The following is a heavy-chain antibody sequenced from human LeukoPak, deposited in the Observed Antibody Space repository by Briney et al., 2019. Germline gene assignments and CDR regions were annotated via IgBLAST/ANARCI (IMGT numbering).Heavy chain of an antibody. Sequence: GASVKVSCKASGYTFTGYYMHWVRQAPGQGLEWMGWINPNSGGTNYAQKFQGRVTMTRDTSISTAYMELSRLRSDDTAVYYCARDGTYYYGSGSYHYFDYWGQGTLVTVSS. CDR2: INPNSGGT. V-gene: IGHV1-2*02. CDR1: GYTFTGYY. CDR3: ARDGTYYYGSGSYHYFDY. D-gene: IGHD3-10*01. J-gene: IGHJ4*02.